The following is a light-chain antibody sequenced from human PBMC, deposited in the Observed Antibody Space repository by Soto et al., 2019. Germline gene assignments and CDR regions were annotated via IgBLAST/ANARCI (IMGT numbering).Light chain of an antibody. CDR3: QQYNNWPRT. CDR1: QSVSSN. CDR2: GAS. Sequence: EIVMTQSPSTLSVSPGERATLSCRASQSVSSNLAWSQQKPGHAPRLLIYGASTRTTGIPARFSGSRSGREFTLTISSLKSEDFAVYYCQQYNNWPRTFGQGTKVEIK. J-gene: IGKJ1*01. V-gene: IGKV3-15*01.